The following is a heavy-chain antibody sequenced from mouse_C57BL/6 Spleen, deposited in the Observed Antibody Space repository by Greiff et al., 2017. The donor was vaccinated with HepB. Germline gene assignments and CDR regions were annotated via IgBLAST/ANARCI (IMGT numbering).Heavy chain of an antibody. CDR1: GYTFTSYT. CDR2: INPSSGYT. Sequence: VQLQQSGAELARPGASVKMSCKASGYTFTSYTMHWVKQRPGQGLEWIGYINPSSGYTKYNQKFKDKATLTAAKSSSTAYMQLSSLTSEDAAVYYCARSEYGSSFAYWGQGTLVTVSA. V-gene: IGHV1-4*01. CDR3: ARSEYGSSFAY. D-gene: IGHD1-1*01. J-gene: IGHJ3*01.